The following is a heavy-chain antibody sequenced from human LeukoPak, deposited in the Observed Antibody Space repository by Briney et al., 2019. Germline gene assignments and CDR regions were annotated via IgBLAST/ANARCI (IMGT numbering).Heavy chain of an antibody. J-gene: IGHJ6*03. D-gene: IGHD2-15*01. V-gene: IGHV3-48*02. CDR3: ARPAEYCSGGSCYETYYYYYYMDV. CDR1: GLTFSSYS. Sequence: GGSLRLSCAASGLTFSSYSMNWVRQAPGKGLEWVSYISSSSSTIYYADSVKGRFTISRDNAKNSLYLQMNSLRDEDTAVYYCARPAEYCSGGSCYETYYYYYYMDVWGKGTTVTVSS. CDR2: ISSSSSTI.